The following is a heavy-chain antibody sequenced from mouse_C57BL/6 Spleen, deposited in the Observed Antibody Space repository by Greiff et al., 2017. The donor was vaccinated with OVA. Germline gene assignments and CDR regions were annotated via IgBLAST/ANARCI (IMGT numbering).Heavy chain of an antibody. J-gene: IGHJ4*01. Sequence: QVQLQQSGAELVKPGASVQISCKASGYAFSSYWMNWVKQRPGKGLEWIGQIYPGDGDTNYNGKFKGKATLTADKSSSTAYMQLSSLTSEDSAVYFCARDSNYVPYAMDYWGQGTSVTVSS. V-gene: IGHV1-80*01. CDR3: ARDSNYVPYAMDY. CDR1: GYAFSSYW. CDR2: IYPGDGDT. D-gene: IGHD2-5*01.